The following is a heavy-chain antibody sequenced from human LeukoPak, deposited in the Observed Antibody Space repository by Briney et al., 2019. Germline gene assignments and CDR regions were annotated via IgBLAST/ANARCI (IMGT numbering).Heavy chain of an antibody. D-gene: IGHD6-13*01. CDR2: IYYSGST. J-gene: IGHJ5*02. CDR1: GGSISSYY. CDR3: ARRAAAGLNWFDP. V-gene: IGHV4-59*08. Sequence: SETLSLTCTVSGGSISSYYWSWIRQPPGKGLEGIGYIYYSGSTNYNPSLKSRVTISVDTSKNQFSLKLSSVTAADTAVYYCARRAAAGLNWFDPWGQGTLVTVSS.